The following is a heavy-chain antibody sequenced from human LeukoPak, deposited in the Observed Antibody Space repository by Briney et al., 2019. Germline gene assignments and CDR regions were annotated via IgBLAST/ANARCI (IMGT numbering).Heavy chain of an antibody. CDR1: GFTFDDYA. CDR2: ISWNSGSI. D-gene: IGHD3-3*01. V-gene: IGHV3-9*01. Sequence: GRSLRLSCAASGFTFDDYAMHWVRQAPGKGLEWVSGISWNSGSIGYADSVKGRFTISRDNAKNSLYLQMNSLRAEDTAVYYCARDPQYTIFGAGLPMGYWGQGTLVTVSS. J-gene: IGHJ4*02. CDR3: ARDPQYTIFGAGLPMGY.